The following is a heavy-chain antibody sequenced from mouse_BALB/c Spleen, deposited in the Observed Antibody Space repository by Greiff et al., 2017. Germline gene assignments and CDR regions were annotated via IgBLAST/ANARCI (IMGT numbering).Heavy chain of an antibody. V-gene: IGHV2-2*02. D-gene: IGHD2-14*01. Sequence: QVQLQQSGPGLVQPSQSLSITCTVSGFSLTSYGVHWVRQSPGKGLEWLGVIWSGGSTDYNAAFISRLSISKDNSKSQVFFKMNSLQANDTAIYYCARIPYYRYDEFAYWGQGTLVTVSA. CDR1: GFSLTSYG. J-gene: IGHJ3*01. CDR3: ARIPYYRYDEFAY. CDR2: IWSGGST.